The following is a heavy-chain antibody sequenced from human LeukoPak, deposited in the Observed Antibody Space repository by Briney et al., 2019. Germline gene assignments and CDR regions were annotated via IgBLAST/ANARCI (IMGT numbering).Heavy chain of an antibody. V-gene: IGHV4-34*01. CDR1: GGSFSGYY. J-gene: IGHJ5*02. CDR3: ARGHDSIKTFGEVIKSRTRWFDP. CDR2: INHSGST. D-gene: IGHD3-3*01. Sequence: SETLSLTCAVYGGSFSGYYWSWIRQPPGKGLGWIGEINHSGSTNYNPSLKSRVTISVDTSKNQFSLKLSSVTAADTAVYYCARGHDSIKTFGEVIKSRTRWFDPWGQGTLVTVSS.